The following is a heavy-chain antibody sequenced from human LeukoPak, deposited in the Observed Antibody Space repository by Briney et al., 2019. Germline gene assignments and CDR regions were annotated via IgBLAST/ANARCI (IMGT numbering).Heavy chain of an antibody. J-gene: IGHJ4*02. CDR2: IIPIFGTA. CDR3: ARANGDFWSGYYYYFDY. V-gene: IGHV1-69*05. CDR1: GGTFSSYA. D-gene: IGHD3-3*01. Sequence: SVKVSCKASGGTFSSYAISWVRQAPGQGLEWMGGIIPIFGTANYAQKFQGRVTITTDESTSTAYMELSSLRSEDTAVYYCARANGDFWSGYYYYFDYWGQGTLVTVSS.